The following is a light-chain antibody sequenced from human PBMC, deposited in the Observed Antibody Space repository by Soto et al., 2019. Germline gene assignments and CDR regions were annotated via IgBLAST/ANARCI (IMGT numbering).Light chain of an antibody. CDR2: GAS. CDR3: QQYGSSPFT. V-gene: IGKV3-20*01. Sequence: EIVLTQSPGTLSLSPGERATLSCRASQSVTSSYLAWYQQKPGQAPKVLIYGASNRATGIPDRFSGSGSGTDFTLTISRLEPEDFAVYYCQQYGSSPFTFGPGTKVDVK. J-gene: IGKJ3*01. CDR1: QSVTSSY.